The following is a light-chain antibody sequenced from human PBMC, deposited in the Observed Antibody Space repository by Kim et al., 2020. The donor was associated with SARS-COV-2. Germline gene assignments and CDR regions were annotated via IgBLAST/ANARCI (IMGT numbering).Light chain of an antibody. CDR3: MIWHSSAWV. V-gene: IGLV5-45*03. CDR1: SGINVGTYR. J-gene: IGLJ3*02. Sequence: QPVLTQPSSRSASPGASASLTCTLRSGINVGTYRIYWYQQKPGSPPQYLLRYKSDSDKQQGSGVPSRFSGSKDASANAGILLISGLQSEDEADYYCMIWHSSAWVFGGGTQLTVL. CDR2: YKSDSDK.